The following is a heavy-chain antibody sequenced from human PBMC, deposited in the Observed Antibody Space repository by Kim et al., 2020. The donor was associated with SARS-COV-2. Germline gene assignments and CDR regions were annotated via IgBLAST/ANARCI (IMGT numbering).Heavy chain of an antibody. CDR3: AKSFSGSYFGYDY. J-gene: IGHJ4*02. CDR2: ISYGGSNK. V-gene: IGHV3-30*18. Sequence: GGSLRLSCAASGFTFNTYGMHWVRQAPGKGLEWVAVISYGGSNKYYADSVKGRFTISRDNSKNTLYLQMNSLRIEDTAVYYCAKSFSGSYFGYDYWGQGTLVTASS. CDR1: GFTFNTYG. D-gene: IGHD1-26*01.